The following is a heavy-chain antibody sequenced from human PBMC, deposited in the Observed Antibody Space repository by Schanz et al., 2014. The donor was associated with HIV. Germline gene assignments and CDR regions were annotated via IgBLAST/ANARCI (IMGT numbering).Heavy chain of an antibody. CDR3: AKRGPAAWDYFDS. D-gene: IGHD6-13*01. Sequence: EVQLVESGGGLVQPGRSLRLSCAASGFTFKNYGMSWVRQAPGKGLEWVSTIGGTNTHYAESVEGRFTVSRDNSKDTLFLQMNSLRVDDTAVYYCAKRGPAAWDYFDSWGQGTLVTVSS. CDR2: IGGTNT. CDR1: GFTFKNYG. V-gene: IGHV3-23*04. J-gene: IGHJ4*02.